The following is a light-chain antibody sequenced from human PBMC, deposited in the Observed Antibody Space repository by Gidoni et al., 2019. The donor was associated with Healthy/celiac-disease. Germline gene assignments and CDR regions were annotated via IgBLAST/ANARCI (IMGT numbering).Light chain of an antibody. CDR2: DAS. V-gene: IGKV1-5*01. CDR1: QSISSW. Sequence: DIQMTQSPSTLSASVGDRVTITCRASQSISSWLAWYQQKPGKARKLLIYDASSLESGVPSRFSGSGSGTEFTLTISSLQPDDFATYYCQQYNSYSFXQXTKVEIK. J-gene: IGKJ1*01. CDR3: QQYNSYS.